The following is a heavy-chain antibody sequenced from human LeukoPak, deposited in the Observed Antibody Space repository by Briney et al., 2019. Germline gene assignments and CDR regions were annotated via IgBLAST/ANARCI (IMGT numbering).Heavy chain of an antibody. CDR1: GGSFSGYY. CDR2: INHSGST. V-gene: IGHV4-34*01. Sequence: MSSETLSLTCAVYGGSFSGYYWSWIRQPPGKGLEWIGEINHSGSTNYNPSLKSRVTISVDTSKSQFSLKLSSVTAADTAVYYCAGLGVAVAHYWGQGTLVTVSS. CDR3: AGLGVAVAHY. D-gene: IGHD6-19*01. J-gene: IGHJ4*02.